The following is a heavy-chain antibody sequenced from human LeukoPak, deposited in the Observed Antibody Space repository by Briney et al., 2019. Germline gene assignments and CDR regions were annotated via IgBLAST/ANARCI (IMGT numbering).Heavy chain of an antibody. CDR3: ARLPSH. V-gene: IGHV4-59*08. CDR1: GGSISNYD. Sequence: SETLSLTCTVSGGSISNYDWSWIRQPPGKEPEWIGNIPDRGGATYNPSLKSRVTMSVDTSKTHFSLKLNSVTAADTAVYYCARLPSHWGQGTLVTVSS. J-gene: IGHJ4*02. CDR2: IPDRGGA.